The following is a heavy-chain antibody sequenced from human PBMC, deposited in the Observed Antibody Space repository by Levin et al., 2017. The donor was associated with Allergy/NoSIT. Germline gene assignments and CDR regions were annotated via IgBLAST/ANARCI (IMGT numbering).Heavy chain of an antibody. J-gene: IGHJ4*02. Sequence: SQTLSLTCTVSGGSISSGDYYWSWICQPPGKGLEWIGYIYYSGSTYYNPSLKSRVTISVDTSKNQFSLKLSSVTAADTAVYYCAREAYDILTGYYTLDYWGQGTLVTVSS. D-gene: IGHD3-9*01. CDR2: IYYSGST. CDR1: GGSISSGDYY. CDR3: AREAYDILTGYYTLDY. V-gene: IGHV4-30-4*01.